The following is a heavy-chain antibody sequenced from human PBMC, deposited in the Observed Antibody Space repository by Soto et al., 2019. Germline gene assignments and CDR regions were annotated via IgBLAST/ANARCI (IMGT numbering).Heavy chain of an antibody. CDR1: GYTFSSYP. CDR2: INAGNGDT. J-gene: IGHJ5*02. CDR3: ARDRLRGYDSSGFYP. V-gene: IGHV1-3*01. D-gene: IGHD3-22*01. Sequence: ASVKVSCKASGYTFSSYPIYWVRQAPGQRLEWMGWINAGNGDTEYSQKFEDRVTMTTATSTNTVFLELRSLKSDDTAIYYCARDRLRGYDSSGFYPWGQGTMVTVSS.